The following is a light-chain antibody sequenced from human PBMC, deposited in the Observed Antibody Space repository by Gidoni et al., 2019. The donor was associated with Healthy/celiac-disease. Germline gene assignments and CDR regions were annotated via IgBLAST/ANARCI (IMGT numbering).Light chain of an antibody. V-gene: IGLV3-9*01. CDR1: HIGSNN. Sequence: SYELTQPLSVSVALGQTARSTFGGNHIGSNNVHCYQQKPGQAPVLFIYRYSNRPSGIPERFSGSNSGNTATLTISRAQAGDEADYYCQLWDSSTVVFGGGTKLTVL. CDR3: QLWDSSTVV. CDR2: RYS. J-gene: IGLJ2*01.